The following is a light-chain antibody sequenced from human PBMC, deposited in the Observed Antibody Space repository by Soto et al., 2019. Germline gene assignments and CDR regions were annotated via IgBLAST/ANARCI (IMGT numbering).Light chain of an antibody. V-gene: IGLV2-14*01. CDR3: SSYTTSSTLL. Sequence: QSALTQPASVSGSPGQSITISCTGTSSDVGGFNYVSWYQQHPGKAPKLMIYEVNNRPSGFSYRFSGSKSGNTASLTISGLHAEDEADYYCSSYTTSSTLLFGGGTKLTVL. J-gene: IGLJ3*02. CDR1: SSDVGGFNY. CDR2: EVN.